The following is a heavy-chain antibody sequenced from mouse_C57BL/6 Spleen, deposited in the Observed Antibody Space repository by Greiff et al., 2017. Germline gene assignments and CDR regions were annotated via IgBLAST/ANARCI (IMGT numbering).Heavy chain of an antibody. J-gene: IGHJ3*01. V-gene: IGHV1-69*01. CDR2: IDPSDSYT. Sequence: QVQLQQSGAELVMPGASVKLSCKASGYTFTSYWMHWVKQRPGQGLEWIGEIDPSDSYTNYNQKFKGKSTLTVDKSSSTAYLQLSSLTSEDSAVYYCARGAYYSNSWFAYWGQGTLVTVSA. CDR1: GYTFTSYW. D-gene: IGHD2-5*01. CDR3: ARGAYYSNSWFAY.